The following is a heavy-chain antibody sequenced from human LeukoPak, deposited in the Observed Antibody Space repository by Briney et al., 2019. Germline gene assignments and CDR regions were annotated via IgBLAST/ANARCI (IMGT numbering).Heavy chain of an antibody. V-gene: IGHV3-30*02. CDR2: IRYDGSNK. Sequence: GGSLRLSCAASGFTFSSYGMHWVGQAPGKGLEGVAFIRYDGSNKYYADSVKGRFTISRDNSKNTLYLQMNSLRAEDTAVYYCAKETAGSDVWGSYRYTELAFDYWGQGTLVTVSS. CDR3: AKETAGSDVWGSYRYTELAFDY. D-gene: IGHD3-16*02. J-gene: IGHJ4*02. CDR1: GFTFSSYG.